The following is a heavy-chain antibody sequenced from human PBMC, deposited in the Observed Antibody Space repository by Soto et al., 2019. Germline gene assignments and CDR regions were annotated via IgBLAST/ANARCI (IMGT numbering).Heavy chain of an antibody. CDR1: GYTFSSDD. D-gene: IGHD3-9*01. J-gene: IGHJ4*02. CDR2: MNPISGNT. Sequence: ASVKVSCKASGYTFSSDDINWVRQATGQGLEWMGWMNPISGNTGYAQRFQGRVTMTRNTATSTAYMELSSLRSEDTAVYYCARSRLGYFDYWGQGSLVTVSS. CDR3: ARSRLGYFDY. V-gene: IGHV1-8*01.